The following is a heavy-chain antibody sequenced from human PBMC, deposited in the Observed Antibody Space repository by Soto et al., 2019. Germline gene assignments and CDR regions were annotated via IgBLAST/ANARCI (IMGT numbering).Heavy chain of an antibody. CDR3: ASTMVRGVIAPGFDY. V-gene: IGHV4-30-4*01. J-gene: IGHJ4*02. CDR2: IYYSGST. D-gene: IGHD3-10*01. CDR1: GGSISSGDYY. Sequence: SETLSLTCTVSGGSISSGDYYWSWIRQPPGKGLEWIGYIYYSGSTYYNPALKSRVTISVDTSKNQFSLKLSSVTAADTAVYYCASTMVRGVIAPGFDYWVQGTLVTVSS.